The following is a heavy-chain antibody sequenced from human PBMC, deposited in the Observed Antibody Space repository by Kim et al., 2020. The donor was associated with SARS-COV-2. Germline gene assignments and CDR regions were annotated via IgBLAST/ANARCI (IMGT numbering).Heavy chain of an antibody. J-gene: IGHJ4*02. V-gene: IGHV3-7*01. D-gene: IGHD1-1*01. CDR1: GFTFENYW. CDR3: MSHPYMDNRV. CDR2: IKEDGSER. Sequence: GGSLRLSCEASGFTFENYWMNWVRQAPGKGLEWVANIKEDGSERNYGDSVKGRFTISRDNSKDTLYLQMNSLRDDDTAVYYCMSHPYMDNRVWGPGTLVT.